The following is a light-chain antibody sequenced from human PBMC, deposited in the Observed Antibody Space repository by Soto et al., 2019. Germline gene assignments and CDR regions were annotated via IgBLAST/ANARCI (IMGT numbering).Light chain of an antibody. CDR1: QSVSSSY. Sequence: EIVLTQSPGTLSLSPGERATLSCRASQSVSSSYLAWYQQKPGQAPRLLIYGASRRATGIPDRFSGSGSGTDFTLTISRLGPEDFAVYYCQQYGSSPRTFGQGTKVEIK. J-gene: IGKJ1*01. V-gene: IGKV3-20*01. CDR3: QQYGSSPRT. CDR2: GAS.